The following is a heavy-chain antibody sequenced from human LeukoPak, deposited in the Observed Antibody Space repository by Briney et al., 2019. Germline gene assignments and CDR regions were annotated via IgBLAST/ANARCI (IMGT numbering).Heavy chain of an antibody. D-gene: IGHD3-22*01. CDR3: ARESPLLYYYDSSGYGPFDY. CDR1: GGTFSSYA. CDR2: IIPIFGTA. J-gene: IGHJ4*02. Sequence: ASVKASCKASGGTFSSYAISWVRQAPGQGLEWMGEIIPIFGTANYAQKFQGRVTITTDESTSTAYMELSSLRSEDTAVYYCARESPLLYYYDSSGYGPFDYWGQGTLVTVSS. V-gene: IGHV1-69*05.